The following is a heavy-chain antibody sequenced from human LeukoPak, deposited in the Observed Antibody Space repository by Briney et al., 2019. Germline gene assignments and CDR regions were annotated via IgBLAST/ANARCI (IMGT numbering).Heavy chain of an antibody. CDR2: ISPHNGNT. CDR1: VYTFTMYG. D-gene: IGHD3-9*01. V-gene: IGHV1-18*01. J-gene: IGHJ4*02. CDR3: ARDLNYVTLGYDILADVGYYFDY. Sequence: GASVTVSFKSSVYTFTMYGISWVRQAPGQGLQWLGWISPHNGNTNYAQDLQGRVTMTTDASTSPAYLELRSLRSDDTATYYCARDLNYVTLGYDILADVGYYFDYWGQGSLVTVSS.